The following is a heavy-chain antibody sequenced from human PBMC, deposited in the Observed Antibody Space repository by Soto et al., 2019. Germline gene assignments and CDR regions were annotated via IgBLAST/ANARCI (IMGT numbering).Heavy chain of an antibody. CDR1: GFTVSSNY. Sequence: EVQLVESGGGLVQPGGSLRLSCVVSGFTVSSNYMNWVRQAPGKGLEWVSVIYSGGSTYYADSVKDRFTISRDNSKNTLSLQLNSLRAEATAIYYCARDLRGDYYFDYWGQGTLVTVSS. J-gene: IGHJ4*02. D-gene: IGHD2-21*02. CDR2: IYSGGST. V-gene: IGHV3-66*01. CDR3: ARDLRGDYYFDY.